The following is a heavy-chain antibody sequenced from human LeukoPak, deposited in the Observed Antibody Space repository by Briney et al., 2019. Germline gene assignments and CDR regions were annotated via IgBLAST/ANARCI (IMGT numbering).Heavy chain of an antibody. J-gene: IGHJ3*02. Sequence: GGSLRLSCSASGFTFSDYAMHWVRRAPGKGLEWVAVISYDGSNKYYADSVKGRFTISRDNSKNTLYLQMNSLRAEDTAVYYCARGYYDSSGYYYFNLKDSHAFDIWGQGTMVTVSS. D-gene: IGHD3-22*01. CDR3: ARGYYDSSGYYYFNLKDSHAFDI. CDR1: GFTFSDYA. V-gene: IGHV3-30-3*01. CDR2: ISYDGSNK.